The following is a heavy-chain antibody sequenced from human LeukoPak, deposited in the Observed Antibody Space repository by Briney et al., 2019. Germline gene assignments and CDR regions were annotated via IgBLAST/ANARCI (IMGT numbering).Heavy chain of an antibody. D-gene: IGHD4-17*01. CDR1: GFTASSNY. CDR3: ARDRAYGDYAA. CDR2: IYSRDNT. Sequence: PGGSLRLSCAASGFTASSNYMSWVRQAPGKGLEWISIIYSRDNTDYADSVRGRFIISRDNSKNTVYLQMNSLRVDDTAVYYCARDRAYGDYAAWGQGTLVTVSS. V-gene: IGHV3-53*01. J-gene: IGHJ5*02.